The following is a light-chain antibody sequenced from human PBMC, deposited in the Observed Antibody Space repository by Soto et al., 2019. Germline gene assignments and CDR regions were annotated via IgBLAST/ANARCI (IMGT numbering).Light chain of an antibody. CDR2: GAS. CDR1: QSVSSD. Sequence: EIVLTQSPGTLSLSPGERATLSCGASQSVSSDLAWYHQKPGQAPRLLIYGASTRATGIPARFSGSGSGTEFTLTISRLEPEDFAVYYCQQYGSSPWTFGQGTKVDIK. J-gene: IGKJ1*01. V-gene: IGKV3-20*01. CDR3: QQYGSSPWT.